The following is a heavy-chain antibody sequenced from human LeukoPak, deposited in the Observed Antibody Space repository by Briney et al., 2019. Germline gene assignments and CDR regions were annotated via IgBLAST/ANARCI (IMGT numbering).Heavy chain of an antibody. J-gene: IGHJ4*02. Sequence: ASVKVSCKASGYTFTSYGISWVRQAPGQGLEWMGWISAYNGNTNYAQKLQGRVTMTTDTSTSTAYMELRSLRSDDTAVYYCARDGKYYYGPGSYSFDYWGQGTLVTVSS. D-gene: IGHD3-10*01. CDR3: ARDGKYYYGPGSYSFDY. CDR2: ISAYNGNT. V-gene: IGHV1-18*04. CDR1: GYTFTSYG.